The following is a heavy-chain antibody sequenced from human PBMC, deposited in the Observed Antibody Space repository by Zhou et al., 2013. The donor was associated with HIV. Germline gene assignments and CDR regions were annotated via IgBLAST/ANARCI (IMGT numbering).Heavy chain of an antibody. CDR2: IIPIFGTA. J-gene: IGHJ3*02. CDR3: ARAGDIVVVPAAKGGMGAFDI. V-gene: IGHV1-69*05. CDR1: GGTFSSYA. Sequence: QVQLVQSGAEVKKPGSSVRVSCKVSGGTFSSYAISWVRQAPGQGLEWMGGIIPIFGTANYAQKFQGRVTITTDESTSTAYMELSSLRSEDTAVYYCARAGDIVVVPAAKGGMGAFDIWGQGTMVTVSS. D-gene: IGHD2-2*01.